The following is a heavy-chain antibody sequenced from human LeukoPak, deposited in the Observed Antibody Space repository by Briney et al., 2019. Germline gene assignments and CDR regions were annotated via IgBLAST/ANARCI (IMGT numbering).Heavy chain of an antibody. D-gene: IGHD4-11*01. CDR3: ARVKTTGGWFDP. CDR2: IYHSGST. J-gene: IGHJ5*02. CDR1: GYSISSDYY. V-gene: IGHV4-38-2*02. Sequence: SETLSLTCTVSGYSISSDYYWGWIRQPPGKGLEWIGSIYHSGSTYYNPSLKSRVTISVDTSKNQFSLKLSSVTAADTAVYYCARVKTTGGWFDPWGQGTLVTVSS.